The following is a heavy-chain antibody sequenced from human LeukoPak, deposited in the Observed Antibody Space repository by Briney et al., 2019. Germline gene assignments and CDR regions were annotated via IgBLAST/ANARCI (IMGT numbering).Heavy chain of an antibody. CDR2: ISAYNGNT. CDR3: ARGIAAADLNWFDP. Sequence: GASVKVSCKACGYTVTSYGISWVRQAHGPALEWMGCISAYNGNTNYAQKLQGRVTVTTDTSTSTAYMELRSLRSDDTAVYYCARGIAAADLNWFDPWGQGTLVTVSS. J-gene: IGHJ5*02. V-gene: IGHV1-18*01. CDR1: GYTVTSYG. D-gene: IGHD6-13*01.